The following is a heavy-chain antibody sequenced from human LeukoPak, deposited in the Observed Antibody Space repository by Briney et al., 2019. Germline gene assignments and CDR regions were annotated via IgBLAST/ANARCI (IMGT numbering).Heavy chain of an antibody. CDR3: ARGSVAGTGVWGYYYYGMDV. CDR1: GDSISSGLYS. J-gene: IGHJ6*02. Sequence: PSETLSLTCTVSGDSISSGLYSWSWIRQPPGKGLEWIGEINHSGSTNYNPSLKSRVTISVDTSKNQFSLKLSSVTAADTAVYYCARGSVAGTGVWGYYYYGMDVWGRGTTVTVSS. D-gene: IGHD6-19*01. V-gene: IGHV4-39*07. CDR2: INHSGST.